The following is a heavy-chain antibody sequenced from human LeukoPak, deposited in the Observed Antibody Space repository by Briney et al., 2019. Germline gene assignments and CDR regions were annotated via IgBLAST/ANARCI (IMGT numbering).Heavy chain of an antibody. Sequence: PSETLSLTCAVSGYSISSGYYWGWIRQPPGRGLEWIGSIYHSGSTYYNPSLKSRVTISVDTSKNQFSLKLSSVTAADTAAYYCGRDTGGGGGESAPTRGQ. V-gene: IGHV4-38-2*02. J-gene: IGHJ1*01. CDR1: GYSISSGYY. D-gene: IGHD1-1*01. CDR3: GRDTGGGGGESAPT. CDR2: IYHSGST.